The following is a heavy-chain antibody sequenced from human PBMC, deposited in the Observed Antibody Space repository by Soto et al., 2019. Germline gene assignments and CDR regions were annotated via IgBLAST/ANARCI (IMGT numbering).Heavy chain of an antibody. Sequence: GGSLRLSCAASGFTFSSYGMHWVRQAPGKGLEWVAVISYDGSNKYYADSVKGRFTISRDNSKNTLYLQMNSLRAEDTAVYYCANSNWELLQELDYWGQGTLVTVSS. V-gene: IGHV3-30*18. CDR3: ANSNWELLQELDY. D-gene: IGHD1-26*01. CDR2: ISYDGSNK. CDR1: GFTFSSYG. J-gene: IGHJ4*02.